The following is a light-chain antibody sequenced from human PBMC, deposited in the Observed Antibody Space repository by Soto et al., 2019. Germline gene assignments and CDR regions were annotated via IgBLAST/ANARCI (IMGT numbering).Light chain of an antibody. Sequence: QSALTQPASVSASPGQSITISCTGASSDIGIYNLVSWYQQQPGKAPKLVIYEGTQRPSGVSNRFSGSNSADMASLTISGLQAEDEADYYCSSCATTTTSCVFGGGTKLTVL. J-gene: IGLJ3*02. V-gene: IGLV2-23*01. CDR2: EGT. CDR1: SSDIGIYNL. CDR3: SSCATTTTSCV.